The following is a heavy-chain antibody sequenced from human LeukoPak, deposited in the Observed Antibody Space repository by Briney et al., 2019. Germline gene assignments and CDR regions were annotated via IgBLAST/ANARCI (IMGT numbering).Heavy chain of an antibody. CDR2: IYFSGST. D-gene: IGHD5-24*01. J-gene: IGHJ3*02. V-gene: IGHV4-38-2*02. Sequence: SETLSRTCTVSGYSISSGYYWGWIRQPPGKGLEWIGNIYFSGSTYYNPSLKSRVTISIDTSKSQFSLKLSSVTAADTAVYYCARDLGKWLHDAFDIWGQGTMVTVSS. CDR3: ARDLGKWLHDAFDI. CDR1: GYSISSGYY.